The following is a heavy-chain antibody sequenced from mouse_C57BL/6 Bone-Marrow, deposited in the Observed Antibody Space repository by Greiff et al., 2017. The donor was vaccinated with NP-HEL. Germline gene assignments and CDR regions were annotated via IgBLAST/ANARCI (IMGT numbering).Heavy chain of an antibody. V-gene: IGHV1-82*01. D-gene: IGHD1-1*01. Sequence: VQLQQSGHELVKPGASVKISCKASGYAFSSSWMNWVKQRPGKGLEWIGRIYPGDGDTNYNGKFKGKATLTADKSSSTAYMQLSSLTSEDSAVYFCARELLRYWGQGTTLTVSS. CDR3: ARELLRY. J-gene: IGHJ2*01. CDR2: IYPGDGDT. CDR1: GYAFSSSW.